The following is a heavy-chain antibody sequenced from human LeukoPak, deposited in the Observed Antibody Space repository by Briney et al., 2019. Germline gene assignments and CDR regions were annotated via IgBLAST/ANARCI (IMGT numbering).Heavy chain of an antibody. CDR2: ISYDGSNK. CDR1: GFTFSSYG. Sequence: GGSLRLSCAASGFTFSSYGMHWVRQAPGKGLEWVAVISYDGSNKYYADSVKGRLTISRDNSKNTLYLQMNSLRAEDTAVYYCAKSRRHIVVVPAADHWGQGTLVTVSS. D-gene: IGHD2-2*01. CDR3: AKSRRHIVVVPAADH. J-gene: IGHJ4*02. V-gene: IGHV3-30*18.